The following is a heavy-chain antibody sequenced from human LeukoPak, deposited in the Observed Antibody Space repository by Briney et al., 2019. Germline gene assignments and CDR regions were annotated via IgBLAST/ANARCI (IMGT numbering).Heavy chain of an antibody. V-gene: IGHV4-59*08. CDR2: IYHSGST. D-gene: IGHD3-3*01. CDR3: ASRREDYDFWSGYRFDY. CDR1: GGSISSYY. Sequence: PSETLSLTCTVSGGSISSYYWSWIRQPPGKGLEWIGSIYHSGSTYYNPSLKSRVTISVDTSKNQFSLKLSSVTAADTAVYYCASRREDYDFWSGYRFDYWGQGTLVTVSS. J-gene: IGHJ4*02.